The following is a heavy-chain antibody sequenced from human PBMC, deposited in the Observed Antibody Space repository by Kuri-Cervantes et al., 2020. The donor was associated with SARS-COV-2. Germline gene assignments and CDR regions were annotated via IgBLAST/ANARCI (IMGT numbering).Heavy chain of an antibody. D-gene: IGHD2-2*01. CDR1: GFTFSSYW. CDR2: INSDGSST. V-gene: IGHV3-74*01. J-gene: IGHJ4*02. CDR3: ARASVVPAAYPTFDY. Sequence: GGSLRLSCAASGFTFSSYWMHWVRQAPGKGLVWVSRINSDGSSTSYADSVKGRFTISRDNAKNTLYLQMNSLRAEDTAVYYCARASVVPAAYPTFDYWGQGTLVTVSS.